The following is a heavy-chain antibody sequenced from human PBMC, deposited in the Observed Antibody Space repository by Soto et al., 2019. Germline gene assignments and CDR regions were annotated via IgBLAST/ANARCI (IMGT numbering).Heavy chain of an antibody. CDR1: GVSISSGDYY. CDR3: ASEREGGLDP. CDR2: IYYSGST. J-gene: IGHJ5*02. V-gene: IGHV4-30-4*01. D-gene: IGHD3-16*01. Sequence: SETLSLTCTVSGVSISSGDYYLTWIRQPPGKGLEWIGYIYYSGSTYHNPSLRSRVTMSLDTSKNQFSLKLSSVTAADTAVYYCASEREGGLDPWGQGTLVTVSS.